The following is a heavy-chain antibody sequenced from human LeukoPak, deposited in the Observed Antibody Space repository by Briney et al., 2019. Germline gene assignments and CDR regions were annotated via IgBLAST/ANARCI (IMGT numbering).Heavy chain of an antibody. CDR3: ARGPSCYHNT. D-gene: IGHD2-15*01. J-gene: IGHJ4*02. V-gene: IGHV4-34*01. Sequence: SETLSLTCAVYGGSFSGYYWSWIRQPPGKGLEWIGEINHSGSTNYNPSLKSRVTISVDTSKNQFSLKLSSVTAADTAVYYCARGPSCYHNTGGQGTLVTVSS. CDR1: GGSFSGYY. CDR2: INHSGST.